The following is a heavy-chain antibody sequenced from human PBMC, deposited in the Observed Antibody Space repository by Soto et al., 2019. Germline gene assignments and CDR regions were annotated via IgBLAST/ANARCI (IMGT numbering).Heavy chain of an antibody. V-gene: IGHV3-20*04. CDR3: AALDTAMVKTAGV. Sequence: PGGSLRLSCAASGFSFDDYGMSWVRQVPGKRLEWVAGINWNGRTKDYVDSVKGRFTISRDNAKNSLYLQMNSLRAEDTAVYYCAALDTAMVKTAGVWGQGTLVTVSS. CDR1: GFSFDDYG. D-gene: IGHD5-18*01. CDR2: INWNGRTK. J-gene: IGHJ4*02.